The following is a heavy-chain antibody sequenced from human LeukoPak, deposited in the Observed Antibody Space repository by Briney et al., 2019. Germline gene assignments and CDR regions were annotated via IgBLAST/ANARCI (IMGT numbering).Heavy chain of an antibody. J-gene: IGHJ4*02. D-gene: IGHD3-22*01. CDR3: ARAFTGYYDSSGYYSRDY. Sequence: PGGSLRLSCAASGFTSSSYSMNWVRQAPGKGLEWVSSISSSSSYIYYADSVKGRFTISRDNAKNSLYLQMNSLRAEDTAVYYCARAFTGYYDSSGYYSRDYWGQGILVTVSS. CDR1: GFTSSSYS. CDR2: ISSSSSYI. V-gene: IGHV3-21*01.